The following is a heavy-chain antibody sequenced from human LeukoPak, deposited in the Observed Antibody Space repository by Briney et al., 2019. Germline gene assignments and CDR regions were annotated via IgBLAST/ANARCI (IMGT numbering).Heavy chain of an antibody. Sequence: ASVKVSCKASGYTFTSYYMHWVRQAPGQGLEWMGIINPSGGSTSYALKFQGRVTMTRDTSTSTVYMELSSLRSEDTAVYYCARGASRRPYQLLEVGLRWFDPWGQGTLVTVSS. CDR3: ARGASRRPYQLLEVGLRWFDP. D-gene: IGHD2-2*01. J-gene: IGHJ5*02. CDR1: GYTFTSYY. CDR2: INPSGGST. V-gene: IGHV1-46*01.